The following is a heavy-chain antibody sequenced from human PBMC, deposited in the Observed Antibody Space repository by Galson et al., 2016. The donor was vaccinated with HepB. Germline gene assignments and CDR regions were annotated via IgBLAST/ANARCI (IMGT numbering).Heavy chain of an antibody. CDR3: ARAFYRPFDY. CDR2: IDQSGRT. J-gene: IGHJ4*02. V-gene: IGHV4-34*01. D-gene: IGHD1-14*01. Sequence: ETLSLTCGVFGGSFNDYFWSWIRQSPEKGLEWIGEIDQSGRTNYNPSLTSRVRISLDTSKRQFYLNLTSVTAADSARYYCARAFYRPFDYWGPGTLVTVSS. CDR1: GGSFNDYF.